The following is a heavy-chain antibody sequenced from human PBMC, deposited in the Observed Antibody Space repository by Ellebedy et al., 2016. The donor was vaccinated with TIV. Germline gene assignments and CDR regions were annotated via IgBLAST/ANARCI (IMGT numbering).Heavy chain of an antibody. D-gene: IGHD1-1*01. Sequence: GESLKISCAAYGFTFNTYDMNWVRQAPGKGLEWVSYISSRSSFIYYTDSLKGRFTISRDNAQNSLYLQMNSLRVEDTAVYYCARLSPLSLLPDAGPNDVFDIWGQGAEVTVSS. V-gene: IGHV3-21*01. CDR2: ISSRSSFI. J-gene: IGHJ3*02. CDR3: ARLSPLSLLPDAGPNDVFDI. CDR1: GFTFNTYD.